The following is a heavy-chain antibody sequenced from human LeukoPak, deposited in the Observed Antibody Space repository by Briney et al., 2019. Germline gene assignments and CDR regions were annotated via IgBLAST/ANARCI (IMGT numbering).Heavy chain of an antibody. V-gene: IGHV3-9*01. CDR1: GFTFDDYA. CDR3: AKDRVGATRGDFDY. D-gene: IGHD1-26*01. CDR2: ISWNSGSM. J-gene: IGHJ4*02. Sequence: GGSLRLSCAASGFTFDDYAMHWVRQAPGKGLEWVSGISWNSGSMAYADSVKGRFTISRDNAKTSLYLQMNSLRAEDTALYYCAKDRVGATRGDFDYWGQGTLVTVSS.